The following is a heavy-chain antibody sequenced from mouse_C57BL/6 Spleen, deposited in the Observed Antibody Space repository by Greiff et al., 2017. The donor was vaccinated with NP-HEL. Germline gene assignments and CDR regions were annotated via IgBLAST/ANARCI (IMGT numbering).Heavy chain of an antibody. V-gene: IGHV5-4*01. J-gene: IGHJ2*01. Sequence: EVKLVESGGGLVKPGGSLKLSCAASGFTFSSYAMSWVRQTPEKRLEWVATISDGGSYTYYPDNVKGRFTISRDNAKNNLYLQISQLKSEDTAMYYCARDLTTVVAGNYWGKGTTLTVSS. D-gene: IGHD1-1*01. CDR1: GFTFSSYA. CDR2: ISDGGSYT. CDR3: ARDLTTVVAGNY.